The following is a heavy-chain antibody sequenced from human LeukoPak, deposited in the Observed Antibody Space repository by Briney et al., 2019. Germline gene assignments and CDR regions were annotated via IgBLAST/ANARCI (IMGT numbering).Heavy chain of an antibody. V-gene: IGHV4-34*01. CDR2: INHSGST. CDR1: GGSFSGYY. D-gene: IGHD3-22*01. CDR3: ARGRVISYYYDSSGYYFDY. Sequence: PSETLSLTCAVYGGSFSGYYWSWIRQPPGKGREWIGEINHSGSTNYNPSLKSRVTISVDTSKNQFSLKLSSVTAADTAVYYCARGRVISYYYDSSGYYFDYWGQGTLVTVSS. J-gene: IGHJ4*02.